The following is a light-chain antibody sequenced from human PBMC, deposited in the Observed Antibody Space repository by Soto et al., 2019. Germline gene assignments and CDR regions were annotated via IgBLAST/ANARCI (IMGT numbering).Light chain of an antibody. CDR2: AAS. CDR3: LQADSFPIT. CDR1: QGVKNW. Sequence: DIQMTQSPASVSASVGDRVTITCQTSQGVKNWLAWYQQKPGRAPKLLIYAASSLQSGVPSRFSGSGSGTDFTLTISSLHPEDFATYYCLQADSFPITFGQGTRLEIK. J-gene: IGKJ5*01. V-gene: IGKV1-12*01.